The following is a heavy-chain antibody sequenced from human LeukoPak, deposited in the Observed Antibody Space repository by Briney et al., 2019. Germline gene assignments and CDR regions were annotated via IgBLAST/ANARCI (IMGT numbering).Heavy chain of an antibody. Sequence: GGSLRLSCAASGFTFDDNAIHWVRQAPGKGLEWVSGISWNSVSIGYADSVKGRFIISRDNAKNSVYLQMNSLRAEDMAMYYCAKDIKIGVAFDAFDIWGQGTMVTVSS. CDR2: ISWNSVSI. V-gene: IGHV3-9*03. CDR1: GFTFDDNA. J-gene: IGHJ3*02. D-gene: IGHD6-19*01. CDR3: AKDIKIGVAFDAFDI.